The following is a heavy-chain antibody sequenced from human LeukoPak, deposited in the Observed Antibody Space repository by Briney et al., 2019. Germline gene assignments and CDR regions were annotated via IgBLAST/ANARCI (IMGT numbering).Heavy chain of an antibody. V-gene: IGHV3-74*01. CDR3: ARAPSHLRLLWFGERGWGYFDY. J-gene: IGHJ4*02. Sequence: GGSLRLSCAASGFTFSSYWMHWVRQAPGKGLVWVSRINSDGSSTSYADSVKGRFTISRDNAKNTLYLQMNSLRAEDTAVYYCARAPSHLRLLWFGERGWGYFDYWGQGTLVTVSS. CDR1: GFTFSSYW. CDR2: INSDGSST. D-gene: IGHD3-10*01.